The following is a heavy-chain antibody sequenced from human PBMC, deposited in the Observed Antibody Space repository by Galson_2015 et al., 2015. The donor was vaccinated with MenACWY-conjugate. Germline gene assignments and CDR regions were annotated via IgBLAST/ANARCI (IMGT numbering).Heavy chain of an antibody. CDR2: ISSSSSYT. V-gene: IGHV3-11*06. J-gene: IGHJ4*02. Sequence: RQAPGKGLEWVSYISSSSSYTNYADSVKGRFTISRDNAKNSLYLQMNSLRAEDTAVYYCATYSSSSASYYRGQGTLVSVSS. D-gene: IGHD6-6*01. CDR3: ATYSSSSASYY.